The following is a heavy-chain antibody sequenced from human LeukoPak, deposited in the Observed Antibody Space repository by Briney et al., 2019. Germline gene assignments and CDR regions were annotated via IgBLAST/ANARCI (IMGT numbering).Heavy chain of an antibody. J-gene: IGHJ3*02. V-gene: IGHV4-39*07. D-gene: IGHD6-6*01. Sequence: SETLSLTCTVSGGSVNSGTYYWSWIRQPPGKGLEWIGNIYYSGSAYYNPSLKSRVTMSVDTSKNQFSLKLSSVTAADTAVYYCARVEYSSSWMAFDIWGQGTMVTVSS. CDR1: GGSVNSGTYY. CDR3: ARVEYSSSWMAFDI. CDR2: IYYSGSA.